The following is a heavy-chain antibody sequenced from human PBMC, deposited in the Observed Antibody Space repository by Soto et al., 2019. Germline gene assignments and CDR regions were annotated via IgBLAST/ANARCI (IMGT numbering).Heavy chain of an antibody. V-gene: IGHV3-7*03. CDR2: IKEDGSER. CDR1: GFSFGTYW. J-gene: IGHJ4*02. Sequence: GGSLRLSCAVSGFSFGTYWMSWVRQAPGKGLEWLASIKEDGSERYYLDSVKGRFTISRDNAKDSLSLQMNSLRGEDTAFYYCARDVGPVTIFGEALSGYFDFWGQGTLVTVSS. D-gene: IGHD3-3*01. CDR3: ARDVGPVTIFGEALSGYFDF.